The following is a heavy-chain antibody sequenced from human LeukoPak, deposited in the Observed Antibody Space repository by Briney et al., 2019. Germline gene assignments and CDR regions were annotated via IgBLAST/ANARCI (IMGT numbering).Heavy chain of an antibody. CDR2: ISSSSSYI. Sequence: GGSEGLFCAASGFTFSSYSMNWVSQAPGKGLEWVSSISSSSSYIYYADSVVGLFTISRDNAKYSLYLQMNSLRAEDTAVYYCARDPGGHFDYWGQGTLVTVSS. V-gene: IGHV3-21*01. D-gene: IGHD4-23*01. CDR3: ARDPGGHFDY. CDR1: GFTFSSYS. J-gene: IGHJ4*02.